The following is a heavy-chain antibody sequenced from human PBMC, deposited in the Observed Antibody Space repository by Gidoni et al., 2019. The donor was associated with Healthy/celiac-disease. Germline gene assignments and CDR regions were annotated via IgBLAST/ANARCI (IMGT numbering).Heavy chain of an antibody. J-gene: IGHJ4*02. CDR1: GFTFSSYG. CDR2: ISYDGSNK. CDR3: AKDKWFGELSEVCFDY. Sequence: QVQLVESGGGVVQPGRSLRLSCSASGFTFSSYGMHWVRQAPGKGLEWVAVISYDGSNKYYADSVKGRFTISRDNSKNTLYMQMNSLRAEDTAVYYCAKDKWFGELSEVCFDYWGQGTLVTVSS. V-gene: IGHV3-30*18. D-gene: IGHD3-10*01.